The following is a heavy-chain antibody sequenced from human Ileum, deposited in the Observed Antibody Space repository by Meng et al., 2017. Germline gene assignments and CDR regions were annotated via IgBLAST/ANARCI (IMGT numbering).Heavy chain of an antibody. CDR3: ARDLINMIQTADAFDI. CDR1: GGSITSSIYY. CDR2: IYYTGST. V-gene: IGHV4-39*07. D-gene: IGHD3-22*01. J-gene: IGHJ3*02. Sequence: SETLSLTCSVSGGSITSSIYYWGWLRQPPGKGRVWIGSIYYTGSTYYNPSLKSRGTISLDTSKIRFSLSLSSVTTADTAVYYCARDLINMIQTADAFDIWGQGTLVTVSS.